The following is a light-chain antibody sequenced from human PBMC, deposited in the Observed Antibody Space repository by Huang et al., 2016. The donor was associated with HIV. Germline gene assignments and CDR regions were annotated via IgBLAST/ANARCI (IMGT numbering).Light chain of an antibody. Sequence: EIVLTQSPGTLSLSPGERATLSCRASQSVSSGYLAWYQQKPGQAPRLLIYGASSRATGIPDRFSGSRSRTDVTITISRLEPEDFAVYYCQQYGSSPYTLGQGTKLEIK. CDR3: QQYGSSPYT. J-gene: IGKJ2*01. CDR1: QSVSSGY. CDR2: GAS. V-gene: IGKV3-20*01.